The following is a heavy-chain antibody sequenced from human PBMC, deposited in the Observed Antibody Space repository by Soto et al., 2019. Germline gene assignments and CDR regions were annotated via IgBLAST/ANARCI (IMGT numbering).Heavy chain of an antibody. CDR2: ISSDGSST. V-gene: IGHV3-30-3*01. Sequence: PGGSLRLSCVASGFTFSVYAMHWIRQAPGKAPEWVALISSDGSSTLYADSVRGRFTISRDNSRDTLYLQLNSLRPDDTAVFSCARGAYRYFDYWGQGTLVTVSS. D-gene: IGHD4-4*01. J-gene: IGHJ4*02. CDR1: GFTFSVYA. CDR3: ARGAYRYFDY.